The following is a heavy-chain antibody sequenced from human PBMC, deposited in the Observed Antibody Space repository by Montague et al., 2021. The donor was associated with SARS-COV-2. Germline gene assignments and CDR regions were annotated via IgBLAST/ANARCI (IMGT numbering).Heavy chain of an antibody. Sequence: SETLSLTCTVSGGSISSSDYYWGWIRQPPGKGLEWIGSLFYSVNTYYNPSLKSRVTISVDTSKNQFSLKLSSVTAADTAVYYCARTNYDFWRGHQRGGAFDIWGQGTMVTVSS. J-gene: IGHJ3*02. CDR1: GGSISSSDYY. V-gene: IGHV4-39*01. D-gene: IGHD3-3*01. CDR2: LFYSVNT. CDR3: ARTNYDFWRGHQRGGAFDI.